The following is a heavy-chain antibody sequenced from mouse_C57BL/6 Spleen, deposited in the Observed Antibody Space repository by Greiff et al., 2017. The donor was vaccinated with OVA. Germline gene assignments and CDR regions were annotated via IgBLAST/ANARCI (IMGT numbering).Heavy chain of an antibody. CDR2: INPSNGGT. CDR1: GYTFTSYW. V-gene: IGHV1-53*01. J-gene: IGHJ2*01. CDR3: ARCYDYGYYFDY. D-gene: IGHD2-4*01. Sequence: QVKLQQPGTELVKPGASVKLSCKASGYTFTSYWMHWVKQRPGQGLEWIGNINPSNGGTNYNEKFKSKATLTVDNSSSTAYMQLSSLTSENSAVYYCARCYDYGYYFDYWGQGTTLTVSS.